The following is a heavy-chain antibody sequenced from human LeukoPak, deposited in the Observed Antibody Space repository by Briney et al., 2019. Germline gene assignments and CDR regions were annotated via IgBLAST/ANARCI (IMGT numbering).Heavy chain of an antibody. CDR2: ISYDGSNE. V-gene: IGHV3-30*03. CDR1: GFTFSRYG. D-gene: IGHD6-13*01. Sequence: AGGSLRLSCAASGFTFSRYGMHWVRQAPGKGLEWVVLISYDGSNEYYADSVKGRFTISRDNSKNTLYLQMNSLRAEDTAVYYCVRDPSYSSGWYPYFFDYWGQGTQVTVSS. J-gene: IGHJ4*02. CDR3: VRDPSYSSGWYPYFFDY.